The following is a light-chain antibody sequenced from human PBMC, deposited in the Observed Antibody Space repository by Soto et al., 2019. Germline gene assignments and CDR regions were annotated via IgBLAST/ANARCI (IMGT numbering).Light chain of an antibody. Sequence: SLSAVALSLSPEERATLSCRASQSISSSSLAWYQQKRGQAPRLLIYGASRRATGIPDTFSGSGSGTDFTLTISRLEPEDFAVYYCQPYGASPMYPSGLGTK. J-gene: IGKJ2*01. CDR3: QPYGASPMYP. V-gene: IGKV3-20*01. CDR2: GAS. CDR1: QSISSSS.